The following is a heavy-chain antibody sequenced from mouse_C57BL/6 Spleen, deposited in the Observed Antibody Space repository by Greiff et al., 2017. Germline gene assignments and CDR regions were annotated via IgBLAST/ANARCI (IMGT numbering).Heavy chain of an antibody. D-gene: IGHD2-4*01. CDR3: ARGGYYDYDWFAY. V-gene: IGHV1-82*01. CDR1: GYAFSSSW. CDR2: IYPGDGDT. Sequence: VQLQESGPELVKPGASVKISCKASGYAFSSSWMNWVKQRPGKGLEWIGRIYPGDGDTNYNGKFKGKATLTADKSSSTAYMQLSSLTSEDSAVYFCARGGYYDYDWFAYWGQVTLVTVSA. J-gene: IGHJ3*01.